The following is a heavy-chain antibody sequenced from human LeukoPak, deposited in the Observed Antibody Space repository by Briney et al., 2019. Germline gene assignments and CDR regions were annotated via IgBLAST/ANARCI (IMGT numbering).Heavy chain of an antibody. CDR3: ARGGYSYVPY. J-gene: IGHJ4*02. CDR1: GGSNSSYY. D-gene: IGHD5-18*01. CDR2: IYYSGST. V-gene: IGHV4-59*01. Sequence: SETLSLTCTVSGGSNSSYYWSWIRQPPGKGLEWIGYIYYSGSTIYNPSLKSRVTISLDTSKNQFSLKLSSVTAADTAVYYCARGGYSYVPYWGQGTLVTVSS.